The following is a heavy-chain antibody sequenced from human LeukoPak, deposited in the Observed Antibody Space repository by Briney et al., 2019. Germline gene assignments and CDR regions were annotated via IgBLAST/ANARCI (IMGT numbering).Heavy chain of an antibody. J-gene: IGHJ6*02. V-gene: IGHV3-15*01. D-gene: IGHD1-1*01. Sequence: GGSLRLSCAASGFTFSNAWMSWVRQAPGKGLEWVGRIKSKTDGGTTDYAAPVKGRFTISRDDSKNTLYLQMNSLRADDTAVYYCARGHWGLEVWGQGTTVTVSS. CDR2: IKSKTDGGTT. CDR3: ARGHWGLEV. CDR1: GFTFSNAW.